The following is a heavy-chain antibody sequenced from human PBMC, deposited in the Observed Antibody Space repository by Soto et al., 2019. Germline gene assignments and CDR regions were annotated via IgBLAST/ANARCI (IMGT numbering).Heavy chain of an antibody. J-gene: IGHJ4*02. Sequence: GGSLRLSCAASGFTFSSYAMHWVRQAPCKGLEWVAVISYDGSNKYYADSVKGRFTISRDNSKNTLYLQMNSLRAEDTAVYYCARRGSECSSSSGYFDYWGQGTLVTVSS. CDR2: ISYDGSNK. D-gene: IGHD6-6*01. CDR1: GFTFSSYA. CDR3: ARRGSECSSSSGYFDY. V-gene: IGHV3-30-3*01.